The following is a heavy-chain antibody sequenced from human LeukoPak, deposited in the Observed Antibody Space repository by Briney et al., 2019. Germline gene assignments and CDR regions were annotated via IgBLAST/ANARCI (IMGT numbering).Heavy chain of an antibody. CDR2: ISTTSDYI. Sequence: GGSLRLSCAASGFTFSSYSMNWVRQAPGKGLEWVSSISTTSDYIHYADSLKGRRATSRANGKNSLYLQMTSLRAEATAVYYCARGGIYSQGFDYWGQGSLVTVSS. D-gene: IGHD6-13*01. V-gene: IGHV3-21*01. J-gene: IGHJ4*02. CDR1: GFTFSSYS. CDR3: ARGGIYSQGFDY.